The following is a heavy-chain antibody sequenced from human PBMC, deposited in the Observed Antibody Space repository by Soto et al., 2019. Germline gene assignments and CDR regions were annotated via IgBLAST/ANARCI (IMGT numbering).Heavy chain of an antibody. CDR3: ARGIYDILTGYPNWFDP. CDR1: GGSISSYY. CDR2: IYYSGST. D-gene: IGHD3-9*01. Sequence: SETLSLTCTVSGGSISSYYWSWIRQPPGKGLEWIGYIYYSGSTNYNPSLKSRVTISVDTSKNQFSLKLSSVTAADTAVYYCARGIYDILTGYPNWFDPWGQGTLVTVSS. J-gene: IGHJ5*02. V-gene: IGHV4-59*01.